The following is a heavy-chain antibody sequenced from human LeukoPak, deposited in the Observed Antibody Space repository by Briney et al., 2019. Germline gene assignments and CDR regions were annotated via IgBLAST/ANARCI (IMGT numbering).Heavy chain of an antibody. V-gene: IGHV4-39*01. CDR2: IYYSGST. Sequence: SETLSLTCTVSGGSISSSSYYWGWIRQPPGKGLEWIGSIYYSGSTYYNPSLKSRVTISVDTSKNQFSLKLSSVTAADTAVYYCARLPVSTIFGVVIPNWFDPWGQGTLVTVSS. J-gene: IGHJ5*02. CDR1: GGSISSSSYY. D-gene: IGHD3-3*01. CDR3: ARLPVSTIFGVVIPNWFDP.